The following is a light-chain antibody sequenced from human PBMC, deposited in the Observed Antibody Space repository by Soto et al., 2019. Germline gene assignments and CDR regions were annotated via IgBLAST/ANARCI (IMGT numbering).Light chain of an antibody. CDR1: QSIGSS. J-gene: IGKJ2*01. CDR2: GAS. CDR3: QQNGSSPLYT. V-gene: IGKV3-20*01. Sequence: ELVLTQSSDSLSLSPGERATVSCRASQSIGSSLSWYQHRPGQSPRLLIYGASYRTSGIPDRFTGSGSGTHFTLTISKLEPEDFAVYYCQQNGSSPLYTFGQGTRLEI.